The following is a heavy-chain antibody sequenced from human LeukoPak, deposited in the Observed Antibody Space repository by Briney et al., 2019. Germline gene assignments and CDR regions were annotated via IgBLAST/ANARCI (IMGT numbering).Heavy chain of an antibody. CDR3: ARLELAAAGNRWFDP. Sequence: PSETLSLTCTVSGDSISSGDYYWPWVRQPPGRGLEWIGSIYYSGSTYYNPSLKSRVTIPVDTSKNQFSLRLTSVTAADTAVYYCARLELAAAGNRWFDPWGQGTLVTVSS. J-gene: IGHJ5*02. V-gene: IGHV4-39*01. CDR1: GDSISSGDYY. CDR2: IYYSGST. D-gene: IGHD6-13*01.